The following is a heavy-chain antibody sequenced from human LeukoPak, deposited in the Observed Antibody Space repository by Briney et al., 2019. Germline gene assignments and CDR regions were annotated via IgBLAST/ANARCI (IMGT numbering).Heavy chain of an antibody. CDR1: GFTFSSYE. Sequence: GGSLRLSCAASGFTFSSYEMSWVRQAPGKGLEWVSYISSSGSTIYYADSVKGRFTISRDNAKNSLYLQMNSLRAEDTAVYYCARAVGLRDPFDYWGQGTLVTVSS. J-gene: IGHJ4*02. CDR2: ISSSGSTI. CDR3: ARAVGLRDPFDY. D-gene: IGHD3-16*01. V-gene: IGHV3-48*03.